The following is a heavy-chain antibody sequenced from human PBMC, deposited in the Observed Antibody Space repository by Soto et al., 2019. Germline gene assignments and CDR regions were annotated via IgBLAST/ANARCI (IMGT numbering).Heavy chain of an antibody. CDR1: GFTFSDSY. Sequence: PGGSLRLSCAASGFTFSDSYMSWIRQAPGKGLEWVSYISSSSSYTNYADSVKGRFTISRDNAKNSLYLQMNSLRAEDTAVYYCARVGHLNRYYYYGMDVWGQGTTVTVSS. CDR2: ISSSSSYT. V-gene: IGHV3-11*06. J-gene: IGHJ6*02. CDR3: ARVGHLNRYYYYGMDV.